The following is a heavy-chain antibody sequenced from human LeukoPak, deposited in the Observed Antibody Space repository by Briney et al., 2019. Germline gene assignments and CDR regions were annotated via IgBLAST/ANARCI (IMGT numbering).Heavy chain of an antibody. CDR1: GYTLTELS. D-gene: IGHD6-19*01. CDR3: ARDLVAVAGTYYYYMDV. J-gene: IGHJ6*03. V-gene: IGHV1-69*06. CDR2: IIPIFGTA. Sequence: SVTVSCKVSGYTLTELSMHWVRQAPGKGLEWMGGIIPIFGTANYAQKFQGRVTITADKSTSTAYMELSSLRSEDTAVYYCARDLVAVAGTYYYYMDVWGKGTTVTVSS.